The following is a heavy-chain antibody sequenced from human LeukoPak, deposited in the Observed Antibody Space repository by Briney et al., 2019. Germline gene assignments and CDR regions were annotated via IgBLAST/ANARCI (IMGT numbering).Heavy chain of an antibody. CDR1: GFTFDDYA. J-gene: IGHJ4*02. Sequence: PGGSLRLSCAASGFTFDDYAMHWVRQAPGKGLEWVSGISWNSGSIIYADSVKGRITISRDNAKNSLYLQMNSLRAEDTAFYYCAKDRFYGSGSYIDYWGQGTLVTVSS. CDR3: AKDRFYGSGSYIDY. D-gene: IGHD3-10*01. CDR2: ISWNSGSI. V-gene: IGHV3-9*01.